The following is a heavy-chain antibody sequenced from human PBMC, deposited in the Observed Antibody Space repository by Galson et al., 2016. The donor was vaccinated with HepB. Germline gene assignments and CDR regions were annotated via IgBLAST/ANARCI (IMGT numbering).Heavy chain of an antibody. Sequence: ATLSLTCTVSGGSISSFYWSWIRQPPGKGLEWIGYIYYSGSTSGGTNYTPSLKSRVTMSVDTSKNQLSLKLSSVTPADTAMYYCAGVRGEEVASYFAYWGQGTLVTVSS. CDR3: AGVRGEEVASYFAY. J-gene: IGHJ4*02. CDR1: GGSISSFY. CDR2: IYYSGSTSGGT. V-gene: IGHV4-59*01. D-gene: IGHD3-16*01.